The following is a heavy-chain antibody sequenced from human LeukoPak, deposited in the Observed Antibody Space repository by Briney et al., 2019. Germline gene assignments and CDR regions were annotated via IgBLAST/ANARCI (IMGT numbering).Heavy chain of an antibody. CDR3: AREGKNYYGSGSSEYYFDY. CDR1: GFTFSISS. CDR2: ISSSSSSI. D-gene: IGHD3-10*01. Sequence: GGSLRLSCVASGFTFSISSMRWVRQAPGKGLEWVSYISSSSSSIYDADSVRGRFTISRDNAKNSLYLQMNSLRAEDTAVYYCAREGKNYYGSGSSEYYFDYWGQGTLVTVSS. V-gene: IGHV3-48*04. J-gene: IGHJ4*02.